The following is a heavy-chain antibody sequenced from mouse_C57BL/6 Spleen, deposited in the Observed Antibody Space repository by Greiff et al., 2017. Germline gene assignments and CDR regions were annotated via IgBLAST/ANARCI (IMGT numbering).Heavy chain of an antibody. CDR2: IYPRSGNT. Sequence: VQLQQSGAELARPGASVKLSCKASGYTFTSYGISWVKQRTGQGLEWIGEIYPRSGNTYYNEKFKGKATLTADKSSSTAYMELRSLTSEDSAVXFCARVYYGSSYDYFDYWGQGTTLTVSS. V-gene: IGHV1-81*01. D-gene: IGHD1-1*01. J-gene: IGHJ2*01. CDR1: GYTFTSYG. CDR3: ARVYYGSSYDYFDY.